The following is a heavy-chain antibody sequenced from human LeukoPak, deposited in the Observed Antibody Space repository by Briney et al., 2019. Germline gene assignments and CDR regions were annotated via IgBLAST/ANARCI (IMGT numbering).Heavy chain of an antibody. D-gene: IGHD6-13*01. Sequence: GGSLRLSCAASGFTFSTYSMNWVRQAPGKGLEWVSSISSSSIYIYYADSVKGRFTISRDNAKNSLYLQMNSLRAEDTAVYYCARARRGSSWYGGSTPNDYWGQGTLVTVSS. CDR1: GFTFSTYS. CDR3: ARARRGSSWYGGSTPNDY. CDR2: ISSSSIYI. J-gene: IGHJ4*02. V-gene: IGHV3-21*01.